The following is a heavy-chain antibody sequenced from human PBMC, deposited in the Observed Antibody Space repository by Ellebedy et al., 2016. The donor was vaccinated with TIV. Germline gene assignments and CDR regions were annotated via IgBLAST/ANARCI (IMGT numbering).Heavy chain of an antibody. Sequence: ASVKVSXXASGYTFTSYDINWVRQATGQGLEWMGWMNPNSGNTGYAQKFQGRVTMTRNTSISTAYMELRSLRSDDTAVYYCARGRNYYDTLDGYWGQGTLVTVSS. CDR1: GYTFTSYD. V-gene: IGHV1-8*01. D-gene: IGHD3-22*01. J-gene: IGHJ4*02. CDR3: ARGRNYYDTLDGY. CDR2: MNPNSGNT.